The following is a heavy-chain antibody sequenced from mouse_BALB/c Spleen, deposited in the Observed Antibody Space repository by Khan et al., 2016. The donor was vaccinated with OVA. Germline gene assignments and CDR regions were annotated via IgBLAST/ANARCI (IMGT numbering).Heavy chain of an antibody. D-gene: IGHD1-1*01. J-gene: IGHJ2*02. CDR1: GYSITSDYA. CDR2: ISYSGNT. V-gene: IGHV3-2*02. Sequence: EVKLKQSGPGLVKPSQSLSLTCTVTGYSITSDYAWNWIRQFPGNKLEWMGFISYSGNTKYNPSLKSRFSITRDTSKNQFFLQLNSVTTEDTATYYCARVYGGDFDYGGQGTSLTVSS. CDR3: ARVYGGDFDY.